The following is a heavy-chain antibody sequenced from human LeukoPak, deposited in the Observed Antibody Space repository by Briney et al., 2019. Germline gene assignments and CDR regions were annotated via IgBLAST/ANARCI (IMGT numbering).Heavy chain of an antibody. Sequence: SETLSLTCFVSGTILSSYYWSWIRLPAGKGLEWIGRIYTSGSSDYNPSLKSRDTMSVDTSKNQLSLKLTSVTAADTALYYCAREGDYGDSFKSYYYMDVWGKGTTVTVSS. CDR3: AREGDYGDSFKSYYYMDV. CDR2: IYTSGSS. J-gene: IGHJ6*03. CDR1: GTILSSYY. D-gene: IGHD4-17*01. V-gene: IGHV4-4*07.